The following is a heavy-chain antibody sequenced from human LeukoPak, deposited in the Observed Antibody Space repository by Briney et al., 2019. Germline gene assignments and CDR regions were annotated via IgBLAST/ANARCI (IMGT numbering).Heavy chain of an antibody. CDR3: ARGYGDNSGAFDI. Sequence: SETLSLTCTVSGGSIMVAAYSWSWIRQPPGKGLEWIGYIYRSGITYYNPSLKSRVTISLDRSKNQFSLKLSSVTAADTAVYFCARGYGDNSGAFDIWGQGTLVTVSS. D-gene: IGHD4-23*01. V-gene: IGHV4-30-2*01. CDR1: GGSIMVAAYS. CDR2: IYRSGIT. J-gene: IGHJ3*02.